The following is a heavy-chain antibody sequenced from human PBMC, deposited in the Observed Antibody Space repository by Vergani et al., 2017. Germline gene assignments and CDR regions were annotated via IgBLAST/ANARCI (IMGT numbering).Heavy chain of an antibody. V-gene: IGHV3-30*02. J-gene: IGHJ6*02. D-gene: IGHD3-3*01. CDR2: IRYDGGSK. Sequence: QVQLVESGGGVVQPGGSLRLSCAASGFTFSSYGIHWARQAPGKGLEWVAFIRYDGGSKYYADSVKGRFTISRDNAKNSLYLQMNSLRAEDTALYYCAKATYYDFWSGTNYYYYGMDVWGQGTTVTVSS. CDR1: GFTFSSYG. CDR3: AKATYYDFWSGTNYYYYGMDV.